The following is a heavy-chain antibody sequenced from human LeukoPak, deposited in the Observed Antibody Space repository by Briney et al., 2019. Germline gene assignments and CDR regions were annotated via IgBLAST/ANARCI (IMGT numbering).Heavy chain of an antibody. CDR1: GFTFTSYS. CDR3: VRLRRNSDRSGFYYYYDN. CDR2: INTVASYI. Sequence: GGSLRLSCAASGFTFTSYSFNWVRQAPGKGLEWVSSINTVASYIYYADSVKGRFTISRDDADNSLYLQMNNVRDEDTAVYFCVRLRRNSDRSGFYYYYDNWGEGTLVTVSS. J-gene: IGHJ4*02. V-gene: IGHV3-21*01. D-gene: IGHD3-22*01.